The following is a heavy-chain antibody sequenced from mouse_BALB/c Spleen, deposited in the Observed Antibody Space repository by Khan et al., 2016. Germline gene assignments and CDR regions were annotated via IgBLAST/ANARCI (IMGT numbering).Heavy chain of an antibody. CDR2: ISYDGSN. J-gene: IGHJ3*01. Sequence: EVQLQESGPGLVKPSQSLSLTCSVTGYSITSGYYWNWIRQFPGNKLEWMGYISYDGSNNYNPSLKNRISITRDTSKNQFFLKLNSVTTEDTATYYWARGERLRQAFAYWGQGTLVTVSA. D-gene: IGHD2-4*01. CDR3: ARGERLRQAFAY. CDR1: GYSITSGYY. V-gene: IGHV3-6*02.